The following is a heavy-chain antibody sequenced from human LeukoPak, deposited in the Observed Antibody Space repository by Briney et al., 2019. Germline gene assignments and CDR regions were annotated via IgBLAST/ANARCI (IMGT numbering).Heavy chain of an antibody. CDR3: GGLQVAAGTIDY. D-gene: IGHD6-13*01. CDR2: IYYSGST. J-gene: IGHJ4*02. CDR1: GGSISSSSYY. V-gene: IGHV4-61*01. Sequence: SETLSLTCTVSGGSISSSSYYWSWIRQPPGKGLEWIGYIYYSGSTNYNPSLKSRVTISVDTSKNQFSLKLSSVTAADTAVYYCGGLQVAAGTIDYWGQGTLVTVSS.